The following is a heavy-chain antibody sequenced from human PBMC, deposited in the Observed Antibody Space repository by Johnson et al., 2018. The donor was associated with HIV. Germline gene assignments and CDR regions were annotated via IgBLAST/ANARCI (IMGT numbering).Heavy chain of an antibody. CDR2: IRYDESNK. J-gene: IGHJ3*02. V-gene: IGHV3-30*02. CDR1: GFTFSSYG. Sequence: QVQLVESGGGVVQPGGSLRLSCAASGFTFSSYGMHWVRQAPGKGLEWVAFIRYDESNKYYADSVKGRFTISRDNSKNTLYLQMNSLRAEDTAVYYCAKDREPIVVVVAAIDAFDIWGQGTMVTVSS. D-gene: IGHD2-15*01. CDR3: AKDREPIVVVVAAIDAFDI.